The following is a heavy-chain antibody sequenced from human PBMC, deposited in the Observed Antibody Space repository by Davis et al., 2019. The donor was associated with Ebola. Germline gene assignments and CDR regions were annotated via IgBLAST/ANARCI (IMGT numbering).Heavy chain of an antibody. V-gene: IGHV3-64*04. D-gene: IGHD3-9*01. CDR1: GFTFSSYA. CDR2: ISSNGGST. J-gene: IGHJ4*02. Sequence: GESLKISCSASGFTFSSYAMHWVRQAPGKGLEYVSAISSNGGSTYYADSVKGRFTISRDNAKNTVFLQMDSLRAEDTAVYYCTKDFDYEKAYWGQGSLVTVSS. CDR3: TKDFDYEKAY.